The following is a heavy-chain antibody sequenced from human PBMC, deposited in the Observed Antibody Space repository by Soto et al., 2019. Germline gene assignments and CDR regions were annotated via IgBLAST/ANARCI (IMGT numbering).Heavy chain of an antibody. CDR3: ARRDRYYYVDY. J-gene: IGHJ4*02. D-gene: IGHD3-10*01. Sequence: ASETLSLTCTVSGGSISSGGYYWSWIRQHPGKGLEWIGYIYYSGSTYYNPSLKSRVTISVDTSKNQFSLKLSSVTAADTAVYYCARRDRYYYVDYWGQGTLVTVSS. V-gene: IGHV4-39*01. CDR1: GGSISSGGYY. CDR2: IYYSGST.